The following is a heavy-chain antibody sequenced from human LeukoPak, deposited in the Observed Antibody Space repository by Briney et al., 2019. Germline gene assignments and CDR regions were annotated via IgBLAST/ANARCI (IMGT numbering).Heavy chain of an antibody. D-gene: IGHD2-2*02. J-gene: IGHJ1*01. Sequence: SETLSLTCTVSGASISSSYWSWIRQPPGKGLEWIGYISNHGSANYNPSLNSPVTISVGTSQNQSFLELSSVTAADTAVYYCAGASYTEDNSAYTGGYYF. CDR2: ISNHGSA. CDR3: AGASYTEDNSAYTGGYYF. V-gene: IGHV4-59*01. CDR1: GASISSSY.